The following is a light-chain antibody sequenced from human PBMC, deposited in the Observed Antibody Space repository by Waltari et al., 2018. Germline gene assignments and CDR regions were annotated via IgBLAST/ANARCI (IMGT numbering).Light chain of an antibody. J-gene: IGLJ3*02. Sequence: QSVLTQPPSASGPPGQRGTISCSGSRSNIGSNPVTWYQQLPGTAPKLLIYSNNQRPSGVPDRFSGSKSGTSASLAISGLQSEDEADYYCAAWDDSLNAWVFGGGTKLTVL. CDR3: AAWDDSLNAWV. CDR1: RSNIGSNP. V-gene: IGLV1-44*01. CDR2: SNN.